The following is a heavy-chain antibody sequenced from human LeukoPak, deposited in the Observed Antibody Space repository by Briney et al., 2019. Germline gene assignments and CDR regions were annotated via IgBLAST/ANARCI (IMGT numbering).Heavy chain of an antibody. CDR1: GYSISSGYY. Sequence: PSETLSLTCAVSGYSISSGYYWGWIRQPPGKGLEWIGSIYHSGSTYYNQSLKSRVTISVDTSKNQFSLKLSSVTAADTAVYYCARDVGYCSGGSCPDAFDIWGQGTMVTVSS. CDR2: IYHSGST. CDR3: ARDVGYCSGGSCPDAFDI. V-gene: IGHV4-38-2*02. J-gene: IGHJ3*02. D-gene: IGHD2-15*01.